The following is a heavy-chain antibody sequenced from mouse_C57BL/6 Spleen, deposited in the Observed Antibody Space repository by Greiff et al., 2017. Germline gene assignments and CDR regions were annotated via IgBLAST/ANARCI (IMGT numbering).Heavy chain of an antibody. V-gene: IGHV1-55*01. D-gene: IGHD1-1*01. J-gene: IGHJ1*03. Sequence: QVQLKESGAELVKPGASVKMSCKASGYTFTSYWITWVKQRPGQGLEWIGDIYPGSGSTNYNEKFKSKATLTVDTSSSTAYMQLSSLTSEDSAVXYCARDYYGSSYPWYFDVWGTGTTVTVSS. CDR2: IYPGSGST. CDR3: ARDYYGSSYPWYFDV. CDR1: GYTFTSYW.